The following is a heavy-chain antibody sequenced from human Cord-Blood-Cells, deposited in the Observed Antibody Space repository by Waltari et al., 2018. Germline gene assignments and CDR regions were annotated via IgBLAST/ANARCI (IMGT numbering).Heavy chain of an antibody. Sequence: QVQLQQSGPGLVKPSQTLSLTCAISGDSVSSNSAAWNWIRQSPSRGLEWLGRTYYRSKWYNDYAVSVKSRITITPDTSKNQFSLQLNSVTPEDTAVYYCARDRLPHPYSSSYWYFDLWGRGTLVTVSS. CDR1: GDSVSSNSAA. D-gene: IGHD6-6*01. J-gene: IGHJ2*01. V-gene: IGHV6-1*01. CDR2: TYYRSKWYN. CDR3: ARDRLPHPYSSSYWYFDL.